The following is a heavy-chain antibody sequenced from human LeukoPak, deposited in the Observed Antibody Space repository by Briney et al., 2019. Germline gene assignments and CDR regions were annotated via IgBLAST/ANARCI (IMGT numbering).Heavy chain of an antibody. J-gene: IGHJ4*02. V-gene: IGHV4-34*01. D-gene: IGHD4-23*01. CDR3: ARGRRDGGNLSGLFDY. Sequence: SETLSLTCAVYGGSFSGYYWSWIRQPPGKGLEWTGEINHSGSTNYNPSLKSRVTISVDTSKNQFSLKLSSVTAADTAVYYCARGRRDGGNLSGLFDYWGQGTLVTVSS. CDR1: GGSFSGYY. CDR2: INHSGST.